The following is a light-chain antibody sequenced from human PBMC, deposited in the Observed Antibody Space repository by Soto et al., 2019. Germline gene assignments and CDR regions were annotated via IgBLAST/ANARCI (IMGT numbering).Light chain of an antibody. Sequence: QSALTQPPSASGSPGQSVTISCSGTGSDICAYNFVSWYQQDPGKAPKLIIYEVNKRPSGVPGRFSGSKSGNTASLTVSGLQTEDEGDYYCSSFSGNNNLIFGGGTKVTVL. J-gene: IGLJ2*01. V-gene: IGLV2-8*01. CDR2: EVN. CDR3: SSFSGNNNLI. CDR1: GSDICAYNF.